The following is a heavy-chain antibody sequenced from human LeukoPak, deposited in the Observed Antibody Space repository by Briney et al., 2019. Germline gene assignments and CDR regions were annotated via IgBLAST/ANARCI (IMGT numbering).Heavy chain of an antibody. CDR3: ARDYCSSTSCLFDY. Sequence: ASVKVSCKASGYTFTGYHMHWVRQAPGQGLEGMGRINPNSGDTNYAQKFQGRVTMTRDTSISTAYMELSRLRFDDTAVYYCARDYCSSTSCLFDYWGQGTLVTVSS. V-gene: IGHV1-2*06. D-gene: IGHD2-2*01. CDR2: INPNSGDT. J-gene: IGHJ4*02. CDR1: GYTFTGYH.